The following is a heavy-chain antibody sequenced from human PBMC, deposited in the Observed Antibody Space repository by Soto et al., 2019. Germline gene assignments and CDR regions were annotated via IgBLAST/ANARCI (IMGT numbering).Heavy chain of an antibody. D-gene: IGHD3-3*01. V-gene: IGHV1-58*01. J-gene: IGHJ3*02. CDR1: GFTFTSSA. CDR3: AEDPMREHDYDLWSGYPLDAFDI. CDR2: IVVGSGNT. Sequence: QMQLVQSGPEVKKPGTSVKVSCKASGFTFTSSAVQWVRQARGQRLEWIGWIVVGSGNTNYAQKFQERVTITRDMSTSTAYMELSSLRSEDTAVYYCAEDPMREHDYDLWSGYPLDAFDIWGQGTMVTVSS.